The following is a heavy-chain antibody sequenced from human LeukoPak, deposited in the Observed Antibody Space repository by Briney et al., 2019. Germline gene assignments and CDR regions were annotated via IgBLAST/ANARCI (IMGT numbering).Heavy chain of an antibody. CDR1: GFTFSRFG. V-gene: IGHV3-23*01. CDR3: AKPRIIGLGWAQFDY. CDR2: FDGNADGT. D-gene: IGHD2-15*01. Sequence: GGFLRLSCVTSGFTFSRFGMTWVRQPPGKGLEWVASFDGNADGTYYADSVKGQCTISRDNSKNTLYLQMNSLRAEDTAIYYCAKPRIIGLGWAQFDYWGQGSLVTVSS. J-gene: IGHJ4*02.